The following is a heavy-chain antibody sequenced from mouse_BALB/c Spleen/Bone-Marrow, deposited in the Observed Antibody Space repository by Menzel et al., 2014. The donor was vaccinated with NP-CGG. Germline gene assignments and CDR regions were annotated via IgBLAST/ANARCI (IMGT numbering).Heavy chain of an antibody. CDR3: ARTDY. J-gene: IGHJ2*01. CDR2: IDPANGNT. Sequence: EVHLVESGAELVKPGASVKLSCTASGFNIKDTYMRWVKQRPEQGLEWIGRIDPANGNTKYDPKFQGKATITADTSSNTAYLQLSSLTSEDTAVYYCARTDYWGQGTTLTVSS. V-gene: IGHV14-3*02. CDR1: GFNIKDTY.